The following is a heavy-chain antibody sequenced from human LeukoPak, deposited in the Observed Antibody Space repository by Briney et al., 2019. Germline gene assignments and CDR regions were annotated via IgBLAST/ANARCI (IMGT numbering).Heavy chain of an antibody. V-gene: IGHV4-34*01. Sequence: PSETLSLTCAVYGGSFSGYYWSWIRQPPGKGLEWIGEINHSGSTNYNPSLKSRVTISVDTSKNQFSLKLSSVTAADTAVYYCARGLLYDYVWGSYRSLYFDYWGQGTLVTVSS. CDR3: ARGLLYDYVWGSYRSLYFDY. J-gene: IGHJ4*02. CDR2: INHSGST. D-gene: IGHD3-16*02. CDR1: GGSFSGYY.